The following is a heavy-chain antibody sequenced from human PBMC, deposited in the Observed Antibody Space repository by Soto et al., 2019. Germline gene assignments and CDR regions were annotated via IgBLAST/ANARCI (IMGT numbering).Heavy chain of an antibody. CDR2: ISAYNGNT. D-gene: IGHD3-22*01. V-gene: IGHV1-18*04. J-gene: IGHJ3*02. Sequence: QVQLVQSGAEMKKPGASVKVSCRASGYTFTSYGISWVRQAPGQGLEWMGWISAYNGNTNYAQKLQGRVTMTTDTSTSTAYMELRSLRSDDTAVYYCARVLGSSGYRNKDAIDIWGQGTMVTVSS. CDR3: ARVLGSSGYRNKDAIDI. CDR1: GYTFTSYG.